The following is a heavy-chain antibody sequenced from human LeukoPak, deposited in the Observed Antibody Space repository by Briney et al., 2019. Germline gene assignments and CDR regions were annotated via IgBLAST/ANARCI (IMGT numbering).Heavy chain of an antibody. CDR3: AKGASIVGATGAFDI. D-gene: IGHD1-26*01. CDR2: IWYGGSNI. V-gene: IGHV3-30*18. Sequence: PGRSLRLSCAASGFAFSSYGMHWVRQAPGKGLEWVAVIWYGGSNIYYADSVKGRFTISRDNSKNTLYLQMIGLRAEDTAVYYCAKGASIVGATGAFDIWGQGTMVTVSS. J-gene: IGHJ3*02. CDR1: GFAFSSYG.